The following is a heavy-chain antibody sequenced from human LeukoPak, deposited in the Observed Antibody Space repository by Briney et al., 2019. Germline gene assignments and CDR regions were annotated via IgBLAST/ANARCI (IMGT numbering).Heavy chain of an antibody. CDR2: INPNSGGT. D-gene: IGHD6-13*01. CDR1: RHTFTVWH. J-gene: IGHJ5*02. Sequence: ASVKVSCKASRHTFTVWHIHWVRQAPGQGLEWMGWINPNSGGTNYAQNFQGGVTMTRDTSVNTLYMELSSLRYDDTAMYYCAIIFGGSWYLRFDPWGRGTLVTVSS. CDR3: AIIFGGSWYLRFDP. V-gene: IGHV1-2*02.